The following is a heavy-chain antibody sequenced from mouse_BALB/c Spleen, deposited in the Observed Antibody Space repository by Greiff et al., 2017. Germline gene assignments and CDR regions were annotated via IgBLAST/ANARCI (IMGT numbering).Heavy chain of an antibody. CDR2: IWAGGST. Sequence: QVQLKESEPGLVAPSQSLSITCTVSGFSLTSYGVHWVRQPPGKGLEWLGVIWAGGSTNYNSALMSRLSISKDNSKSQVFLKMNSLQTDDTAMYYCARRDYDGAWFAYWGQGTLVTVSA. D-gene: IGHD2-4*01. CDR1: GFSLTSYG. CDR3: ARRDYDGAWFAY. J-gene: IGHJ3*01. V-gene: IGHV2-9*02.